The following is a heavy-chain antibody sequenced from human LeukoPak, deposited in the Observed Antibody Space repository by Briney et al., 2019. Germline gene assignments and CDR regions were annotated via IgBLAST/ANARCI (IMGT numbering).Heavy chain of an antibody. J-gene: IGHJ4*02. CDR2: IYTSGST. Sequence: SETLSLTCSVSGGSISSYYWSWIRQPAGKGLEWIGRIYTSGSTYYNPSLKSRVTISVDRSKNQFSLKLSSVTAADTAVYYCARALITIFGAIDYWGQGTLVTVSS. CDR3: ARALITIFGAIDY. D-gene: IGHD3-3*01. CDR1: GGSISSYY. V-gene: IGHV4-4*07.